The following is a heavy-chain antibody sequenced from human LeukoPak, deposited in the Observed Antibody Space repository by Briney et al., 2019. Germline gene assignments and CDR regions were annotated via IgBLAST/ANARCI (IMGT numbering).Heavy chain of an antibody. CDR2: IYHSGST. Sequence: PSETLSLTCTVSGYSISSGYYWGWIRQPPGKGLEWIGSIYHSGSTYYNPSLKSRVTISVDTSKNQFSLKLSSVTAADTAVYYCARDSSYDYVWGSYRYGIDYWGQGTLVTVSS. V-gene: IGHV4-38-2*02. D-gene: IGHD3-16*02. CDR1: GYSISSGYY. J-gene: IGHJ4*02. CDR3: ARDSSYDYVWGSYRYGIDY.